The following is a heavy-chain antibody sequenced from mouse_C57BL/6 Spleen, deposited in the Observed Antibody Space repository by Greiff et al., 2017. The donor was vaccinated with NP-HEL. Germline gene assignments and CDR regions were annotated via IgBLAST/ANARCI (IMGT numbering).Heavy chain of an antibody. V-gene: IGHV5-4*01. CDR3: ARERNYDYDEGGFDY. CDR2: ISDGGSYT. D-gene: IGHD2-4*01. CDR1: GFTFSSYA. Sequence: EVQGVESGGGLVKPGGSLKLSCAASGFTFSSYAMSWVRQTPEKRLEWVATISDGGSYTYYPDNVQGRFTISRDNAKNNLYLQMSHLKSEDTAMYYCARERNYDYDEGGFDYWGQGTTLTVSS. J-gene: IGHJ2*01.